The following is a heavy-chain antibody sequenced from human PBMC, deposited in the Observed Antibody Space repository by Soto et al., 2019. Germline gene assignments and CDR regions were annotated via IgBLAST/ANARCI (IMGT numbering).Heavy chain of an antibody. CDR1: GYTFTSYG. CDR3: ARDHPESMVRQYGMDV. V-gene: IGHV1-18*01. Sequence: QVQLVQSGAEVKKPGASVKVSCKASGYTFTSYGISWVRQAPGQGLEWMGWISAYNGNTNYAQKLQGRVTMTTDTXTXXAYMELRSLRSDDTAVYYCARDHPESMVRQYGMDVWGQGTTVTVSS. CDR2: ISAYNGNT. D-gene: IGHD3-10*01. J-gene: IGHJ6*02.